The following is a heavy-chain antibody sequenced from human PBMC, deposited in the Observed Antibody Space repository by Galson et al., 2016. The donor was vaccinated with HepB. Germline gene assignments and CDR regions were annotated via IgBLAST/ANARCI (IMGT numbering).Heavy chain of an antibody. V-gene: IGHV1-69*13. J-gene: IGHJ6*02. CDR3: ARDLRDYDSETYRISSYYYGMDG. Sequence: SVKVSCKVSGGTFINHAINWVRQAPGQGLKWMGGIIPIFGTTNYAQKFQGRVTITADESTRSAYMELTSLRSEDTAVYYCARDLRDYDSETYRISSYYYGMDGWGQGTTVTVSS. CDR1: GGTFINHA. D-gene: IGHD3-10*01. CDR2: IIPIFGTT.